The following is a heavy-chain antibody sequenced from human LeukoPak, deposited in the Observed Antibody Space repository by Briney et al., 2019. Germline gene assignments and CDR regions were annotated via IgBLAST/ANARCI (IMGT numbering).Heavy chain of an antibody. D-gene: IGHD3-16*02. CDR1: GFSFSSYW. J-gene: IGHJ5*02. V-gene: IGHV3-21*01. CDR2: ISRSGSYI. Sequence: GGSLRLSCASSGFSFSSYWMSWVRQAPGEGLEWVSSISRSGSYIYYADSVKGRFTISRDNSKNTLYLQMNSLRGDDTAVYYCARDGDDYIWGSYRNSNWFDPWGQGTLVTVSS. CDR3: ARDGDDYIWGSYRNSNWFDP.